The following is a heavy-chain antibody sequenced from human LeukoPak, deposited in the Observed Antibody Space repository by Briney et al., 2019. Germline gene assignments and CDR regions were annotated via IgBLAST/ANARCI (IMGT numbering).Heavy chain of an antibody. V-gene: IGHV3-15*01. J-gene: IGHJ4*02. CDR1: GLTFSNVW. Sequence: GGSLRLSCAASGLTFSNVWMSWVRQAPGKGLEWVGRIKSNTDGGTTDYAAPVKGRFTLSRDDSKDTQYLQMDSLRTEDTALYYCTSGGGGTYSSDFWGQGTLVTVSS. CDR2: IKSNTDGGTT. CDR3: TSGGGGTYSSDF. D-gene: IGHD1-26*01.